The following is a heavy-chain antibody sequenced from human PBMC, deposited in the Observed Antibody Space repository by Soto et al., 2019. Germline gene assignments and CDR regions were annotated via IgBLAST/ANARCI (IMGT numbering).Heavy chain of an antibody. D-gene: IGHD1-1*01. CDR1: GFTLSDYY. J-gene: IGHJ4*02. Sequence: EVQLVESGGGLVQPGGSLRLSCAASGFTLSDYYMDWLRQAPGKGLEWVGRTRNRANSYTTEYAASVKGRFTISRDDSSNSLHLQINSLKTEDTAVYYFARGGNTNWRYFDYWGQGTLVTVSS. CDR3: ARGGNTNWRYFDY. CDR2: TRNRANSYTT. V-gene: IGHV3-72*01.